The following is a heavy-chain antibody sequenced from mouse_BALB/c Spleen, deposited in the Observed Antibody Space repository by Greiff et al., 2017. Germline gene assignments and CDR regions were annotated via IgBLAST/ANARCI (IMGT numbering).Heavy chain of an antibody. V-gene: IGHV1S137*01. D-gene: IGHD2-4*01. J-gene: IGHJ2*01. CDR3: AREGVYDYDAWFAY. CDR1: GYTFTDYA. CDR2: ISTYYGDA. Sequence: VQLQQSGAELVRPGVSVKISCKGSGYTFTDYAMHWVKQSHAKSLEWIGVISTYYGDASYNQKFKGKATMTVDKSSSTAYMELARLTSEDSAIYYCAREGVYDYDAWFAYWGQGTTLTVSS.